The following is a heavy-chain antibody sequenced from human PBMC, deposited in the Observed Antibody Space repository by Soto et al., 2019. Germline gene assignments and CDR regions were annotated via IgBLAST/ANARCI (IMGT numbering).Heavy chain of an antibody. CDR2: ISWNSGSI. Sequence: EVQLVESGGGLVQPGRSLRLSCAASGFTFDDYAMHWVRQAPGKGLEWVSGISWNSGSIGYADSVKGRFTISRDNAKNSLYLQMNSLRAEDTALYYCAKELAARVYYYYYMDVWGKGTTVTVSS. CDR3: AKELAARVYYYYYMDV. CDR1: GFTFDDYA. J-gene: IGHJ6*03. D-gene: IGHD6-25*01. V-gene: IGHV3-9*01.